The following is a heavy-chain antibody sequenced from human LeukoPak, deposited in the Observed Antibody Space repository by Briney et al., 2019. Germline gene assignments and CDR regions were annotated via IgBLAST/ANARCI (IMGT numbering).Heavy chain of an antibody. Sequence: SETLSLTCSVSGVPISNSYYYWGWIRQPPGKGLEWIGSIYSTGSTYQNPSLKSRLTTSVDTSNSQFSLKLSSVSAADTAVYYCARHTGDAYNFDYWGQGTLVTVSS. V-gene: IGHV4-39*01. CDR3: ARHTGDAYNFDY. CDR2: IYSTGST. J-gene: IGHJ4*02. CDR1: GVPISNSYYY. D-gene: IGHD5-24*01.